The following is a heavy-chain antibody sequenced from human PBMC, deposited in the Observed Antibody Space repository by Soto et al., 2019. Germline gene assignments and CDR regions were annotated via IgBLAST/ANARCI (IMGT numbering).Heavy chain of an antibody. CDR3: ARHTPAISISDH. Sequence: PSETLSLTCTVSGGSISSGGYYWNWIRQHPGKGLEWIGYIYYIGNTYYNPSLKSRVTISLDTSKNQFSLRLSSVTAADTAVYYCARHTPAISISDHWGQGTLVTVSS. V-gene: IGHV4-31*03. CDR1: GGSISSGGYY. D-gene: IGHD2-15*01. J-gene: IGHJ1*01. CDR2: IYYIGNT.